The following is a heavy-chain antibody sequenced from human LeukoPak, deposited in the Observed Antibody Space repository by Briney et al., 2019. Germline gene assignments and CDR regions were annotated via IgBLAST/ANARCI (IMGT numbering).Heavy chain of an antibody. J-gene: IGHJ5*02. CDR2: IYHSGSI. CDR3: ARDRRWFDP. CDR1: GYSISSGYY. Sequence: SETLSLTCTVSGYSISSGYYWGWIRQPPGKGLEWIGSIYHSGSIYYNPSLKSRVTISVDTSKNQFSLKLSSVTAADTAVYYCARDRRWFDPWGQGTLVTVSS. V-gene: IGHV4-38-2*02.